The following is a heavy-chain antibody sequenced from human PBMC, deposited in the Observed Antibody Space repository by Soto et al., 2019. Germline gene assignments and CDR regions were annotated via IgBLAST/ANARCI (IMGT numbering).Heavy chain of an antibody. CDR3: ARDQGSAYYDILNGYSHSSH. Sequence: PGGSLRLSCAASGFTFSSYSMNWVRQAPGKGLEWVSSISSSSSYIYYADSVKGRFTISRDNAKNSLYLQMNSLRAEDTAVYYCARDQGSAYYDILNGYSHSSHWGQGT. CDR1: GFTFSSYS. J-gene: IGHJ4*02. CDR2: ISSSSSYI. V-gene: IGHV3-21*01. D-gene: IGHD3-9*01.